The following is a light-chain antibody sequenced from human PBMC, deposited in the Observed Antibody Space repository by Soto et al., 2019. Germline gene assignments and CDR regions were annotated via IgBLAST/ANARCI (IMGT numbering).Light chain of an antibody. J-gene: IGKJ4*01. CDR1: RSFASSY. V-gene: IGKV3-20*01. Sequence: EIVMTQSPVTLSVSPGERATLSCRASRSFASSYLAWYQHKPGQAPRLLIYGASSRATGIPDRFNGSGSGTDFTLTISRLEPEDFAVYYCQQYGRSHTFGGGTKVDIK. CDR2: GAS. CDR3: QQYGRSHT.